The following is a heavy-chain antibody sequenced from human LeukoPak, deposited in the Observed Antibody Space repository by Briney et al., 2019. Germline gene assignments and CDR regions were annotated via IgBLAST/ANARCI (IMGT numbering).Heavy chain of an antibody. CDR2: INPNSGGT. CDR1: GYTFTGYY. V-gene: IGHV1-2*02. CDR3: ARGGPIVATNPSYYYYYMDV. D-gene: IGHD5-12*01. J-gene: IGHJ6*03. Sequence: GASVKVSCKASGYTFTGYYMHWVRQAPGQGLEWMGWINPNSGGTNYAQKFQGRVTMTRDTSISTAYMELSRLRSDDTAVYYCARGGPIVATNPSYYYYYMDVWGKGTTVTVSS.